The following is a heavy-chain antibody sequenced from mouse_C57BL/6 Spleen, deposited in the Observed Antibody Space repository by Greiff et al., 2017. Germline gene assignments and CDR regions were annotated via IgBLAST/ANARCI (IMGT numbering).Heavy chain of an antibody. V-gene: IGHV1-69*01. CDR3: ARRMAEDYFDY. CDR1: GYTFTSYW. Sequence: QVQLQQSGAELVMPGASVKLSCKASGYTFTSYWMHWVKQRPGQGLEWIGEIDPSDSYTNYNQKFKGKSTLTVDKSSSTAYMQLSSLTSEDSAVYYCARRMAEDYFDYWGQGTTLTVSS. CDR2: IDPSDSYT. J-gene: IGHJ2*01.